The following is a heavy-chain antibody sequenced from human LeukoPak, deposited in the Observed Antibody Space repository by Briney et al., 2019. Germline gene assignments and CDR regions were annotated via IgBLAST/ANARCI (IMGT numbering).Heavy chain of an antibody. CDR1: GGSFSGYY. CDR3: ARSDGYGLVGI. Sequence: SETLSLTCAVYGGSFSGYYWSWIRQPPGKGLEWIGEINHSGRTNYNPSLKSRVTISVDTPKNHFSLTLSSVTAADTAVYYCARSDGYGLVGIWGQGTMVTVSS. J-gene: IGHJ3*02. D-gene: IGHD3-10*01. V-gene: IGHV4-34*01. CDR2: INHSGRT.